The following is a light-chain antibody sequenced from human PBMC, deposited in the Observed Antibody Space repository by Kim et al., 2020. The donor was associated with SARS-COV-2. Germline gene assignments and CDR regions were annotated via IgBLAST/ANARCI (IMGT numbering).Light chain of an antibody. Sequence: ASVGHRVTIPCRASQSISSWLAWYQQKPGKAPKLLIYKASSLESGVPSRFSGSGSGTEFTLTISSLQPDDFATYYCQQYNSYPWTFGQGTKVDIK. CDR1: QSISSW. J-gene: IGKJ1*01. V-gene: IGKV1-5*03. CDR2: KAS. CDR3: QQYNSYPWT.